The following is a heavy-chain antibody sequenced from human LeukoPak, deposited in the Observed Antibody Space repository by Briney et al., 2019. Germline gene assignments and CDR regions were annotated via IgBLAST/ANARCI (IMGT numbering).Heavy chain of an antibody. CDR2: INSGKGNT. J-gene: IGHJ4*02. V-gene: IGHV1-3*01. Sequence: ASVKVSCKASGYTFSNYALHWVRQASGQRLEWMGWINSGKGNTKYLQELQGRVAITTDTSASTVYVELSGLRSDDTAVYYCAREWLSSGDSHYSHWGQGTLVTVSS. CDR1: GYTFSNYA. CDR3: AREWLSSGDSHYSH. D-gene: IGHD2-15*01.